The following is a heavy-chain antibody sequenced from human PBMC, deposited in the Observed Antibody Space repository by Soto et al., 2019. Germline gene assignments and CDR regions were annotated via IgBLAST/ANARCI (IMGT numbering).Heavy chain of an antibody. CDR1: GDSICSGVYY. Sequence: SESLSLICTACGDSICSGVYYWCLIHQPPGKGLEWIGYIYYSGSTYYKPSLNSRVTISVHTSKYRYRLKRSSVTAAETALFYFAGAAGRSSWFNWFDSWGQGTLVTVSS. D-gene: IGHD6-6*01. V-gene: IGHV4-30-4*01. CDR2: IYYSGST. J-gene: IGHJ5*01. CDR3: AGAAGRSSWFNWFDS.